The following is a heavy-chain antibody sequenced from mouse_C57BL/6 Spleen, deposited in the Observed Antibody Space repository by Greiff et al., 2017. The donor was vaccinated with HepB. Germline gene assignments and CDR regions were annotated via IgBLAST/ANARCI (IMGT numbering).Heavy chain of an antibody. J-gene: IGHJ1*03. D-gene: IGHD2-4*01. CDR3: ARERSYYEYDEEYFDV. CDR1: GYTFTDYY. V-gene: IGHV1-19*01. CDR2: INPYNGGT. Sequence: EVQLQQSGPVLVKPGASVKMSCKASGYTFTDYYMNWVKQSHGKSLEWIGVINPYNGGTSYNQKFKGKATLTVDKSSSTAYMELNSLTSEDSAVYYCARERSYYEYDEEYFDVWGTGTTVTVSS.